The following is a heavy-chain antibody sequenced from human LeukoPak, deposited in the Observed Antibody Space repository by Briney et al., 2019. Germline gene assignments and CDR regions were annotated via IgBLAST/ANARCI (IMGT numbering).Heavy chain of an antibody. CDR1: GFTFTDSY. D-gene: IGHD1-26*01. J-gene: IGHJ4*02. Sequence: GGSLRLSCAASGFTFTDSYMTWVRQAPGKGLEWVSAISGSGGSTYYADSVKGRFTISRDNSKNTLYLQMNSLRAEDTAVYYCAKAHGSGSYLFTFDYWGQGTLVTVSS. CDR2: ISGSGGST. CDR3: AKAHGSGSYLFTFDY. V-gene: IGHV3-23*01.